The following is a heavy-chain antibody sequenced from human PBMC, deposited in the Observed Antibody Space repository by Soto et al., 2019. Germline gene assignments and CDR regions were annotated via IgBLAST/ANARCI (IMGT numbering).Heavy chain of an antibody. CDR1: GYTFDEFG. J-gene: IGHJ4*02. Sequence: QVQLVQSGAEVKKPGASVKVSCKASGYTFDEFGISWVRQAPGQGLEWMGWISTYDGNTKYSQKFQGRLTMTTDTTTSTAYMELRSLRSDDTAVYYCARVGLVLLIAVGGRDYWGQGTLITVSS. CDR2: ISTYDGNT. D-gene: IGHD6-19*01. V-gene: IGHV1-18*01. CDR3: ARVGLVLLIAVGGRDY.